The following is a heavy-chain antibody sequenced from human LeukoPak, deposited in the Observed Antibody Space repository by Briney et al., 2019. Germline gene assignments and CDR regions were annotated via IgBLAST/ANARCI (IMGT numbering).Heavy chain of an antibody. Sequence: GGSLRLSCAASGFTFDDYDMHWVRQAPGKGLEWVSGISWNSGSIGYADSVKGRFTISRDNAKNSLYLQMNSLRAEDTALYYCAKGDILTGSLDYWGQGTLVTVSS. V-gene: IGHV3-9*01. J-gene: IGHJ4*02. D-gene: IGHD3-9*01. CDR3: AKGDILTGSLDY. CDR2: ISWNSGSI. CDR1: GFTFDDYD.